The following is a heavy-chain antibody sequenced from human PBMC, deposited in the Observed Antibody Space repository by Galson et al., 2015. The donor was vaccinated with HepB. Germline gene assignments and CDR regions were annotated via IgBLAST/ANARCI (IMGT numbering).Heavy chain of an antibody. CDR3: ARPTQGHCSSTNCYPGAFDI. CDR2: IYSGGST. V-gene: IGHV3-53*04. D-gene: IGHD2-2*01. CDR1: GFTVSSNY. J-gene: IGHJ3*02. Sequence: SLRLSCAAPGFTVSSNYMSWVRQAPGKGLEWVSVIYSGGSTYYADSVKGRFTISRHNSKNTLYLQMNSLRAEDTAVYYCARPTQGHCSSTNCYPGAFDIWGQGTMVTVSS.